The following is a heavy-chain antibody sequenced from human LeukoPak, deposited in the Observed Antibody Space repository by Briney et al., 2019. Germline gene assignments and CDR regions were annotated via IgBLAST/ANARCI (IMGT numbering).Heavy chain of an antibody. CDR2: INHSGST. V-gene: IGHV4-34*01. Sequence: SETLSLTCAVYGGSFSGYYWSWIRQPPGKGLEWIGEINHSGSTNYNPSLKSRVTISVDTSKNQFSLKLSSVTAADTAVYYCATGPGCSYWGQGTLVTVSS. CDR3: ATGPGCSY. CDR1: GGSFSGYY. J-gene: IGHJ4*02. D-gene: IGHD2-8*01.